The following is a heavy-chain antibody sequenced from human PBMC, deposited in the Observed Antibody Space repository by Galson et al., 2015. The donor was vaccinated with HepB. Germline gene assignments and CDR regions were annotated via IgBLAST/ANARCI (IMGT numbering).Heavy chain of an antibody. V-gene: IGHV3-11*06. D-gene: IGHD2-2*01. Sequence: SLRLSCAASGFTFSDYYMSWIRQAPGKGLEWVSYISSSSSYTNYADSVKGRFTISRDNAKNSLYLQMNSLRAEDTAVYYCARDQYQLPQPFAYYYYGMDVWGQGTTVTVSS. J-gene: IGHJ6*02. CDR3: ARDQYQLPQPFAYYYYGMDV. CDR1: GFTFSDYY. CDR2: ISSSSSYT.